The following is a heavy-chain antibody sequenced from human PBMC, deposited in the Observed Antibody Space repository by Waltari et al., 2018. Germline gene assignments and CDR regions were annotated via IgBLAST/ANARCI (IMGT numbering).Heavy chain of an antibody. CDR2: IIPIFGTA. V-gene: IGHV1-69*13. D-gene: IGHD6-6*01. CDR3: AREGGGAGAARRGAFDI. J-gene: IGHJ3*02. CDR1: GGTFSSYA. Sequence: QVQLVQSGAEVKKPGSSVKVSCKASGGTFSSYAISWVRQAPGQGLEWMGRIIPIFGTANYAQKFQGRVTITADKSTSTAYMELSSLRAEDTAVYYCAREGGGAGAARRGAFDIWGQGTMVTVSS.